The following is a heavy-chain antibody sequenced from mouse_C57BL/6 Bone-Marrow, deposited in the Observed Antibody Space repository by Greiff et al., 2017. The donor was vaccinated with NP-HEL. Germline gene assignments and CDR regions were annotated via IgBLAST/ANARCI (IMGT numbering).Heavy chain of an antibody. Sequence: VQLQQSGAELARPGASVKLSCKASGYTFTSYGISWVKQRTGQGLGWIGEIYPRSGNTYYNEKFKGKATLTADKSSSTAYMELRSLTSEDSAVYFCARSGTLITAVVADYWGQGTTLTVSS. CDR2: IYPRSGNT. J-gene: IGHJ2*01. V-gene: IGHV1-81*01. D-gene: IGHD1-1*01. CDR3: ARSGTLITAVVADY. CDR1: GYTFTSYG.